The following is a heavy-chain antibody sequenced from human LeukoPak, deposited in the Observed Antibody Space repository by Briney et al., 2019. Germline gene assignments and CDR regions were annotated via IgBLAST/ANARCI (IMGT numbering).Heavy chain of an antibody. J-gene: IGHJ4*02. Sequence: PSETLSLTCAVYGGSFSGYYWSWIRQPPGKGLEWIGEINHSGSTNYNPSLKSRVTISVDTSKNQFSLKLSFVTAADTAVYYCASLRGYSYGRYFDYWGQGTLVTVSS. CDR1: GGSFSGYY. CDR2: INHSGST. V-gene: IGHV4-34*01. CDR3: ASLRGYSYGRYFDY. D-gene: IGHD5-18*01.